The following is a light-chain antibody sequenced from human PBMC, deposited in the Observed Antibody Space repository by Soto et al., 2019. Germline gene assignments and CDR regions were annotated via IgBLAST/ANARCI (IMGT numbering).Light chain of an antibody. CDR1: QSVTSN. V-gene: IGKV3D-15*01. J-gene: IGKJ5*01. Sequence: DIVLTQSPDTLAVSPGEVATLSCWARQSVTSNLAWYQQKRVQAPRLLIYASSTRATGVPARFSGSGSGTEFTLTISSLQSEDFAVYYYQQYNNCPPITFGQGTRLEIK. CDR3: QQYNNCPPIT. CDR2: ASS.